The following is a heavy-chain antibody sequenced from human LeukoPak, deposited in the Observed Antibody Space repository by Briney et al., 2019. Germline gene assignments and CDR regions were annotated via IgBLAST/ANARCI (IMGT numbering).Heavy chain of an antibody. CDR3: AKDLYSGSYSIDY. D-gene: IGHD1-26*01. V-gene: IGHV3-23*01. Sequence: SGGSLRLSCAASGFTFSSYAMSWVRQAPGKGLEWVSAISGSGGSTYYADSVKGRFTISRDNSKNTLYLQMNSLRAEDTAVYYCAKDLYSGSYSIDYWGQGTLVTVSS. CDR2: ISGSGGST. J-gene: IGHJ4*02. CDR1: GFTFSSYA.